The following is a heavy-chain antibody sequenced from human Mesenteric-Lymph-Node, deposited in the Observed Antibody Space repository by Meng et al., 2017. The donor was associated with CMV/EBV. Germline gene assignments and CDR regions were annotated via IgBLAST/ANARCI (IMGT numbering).Heavy chain of an antibody. Sequence: GESLKISCAASGITFRSYEMNWVRQAPGKGLEWVSYISSSGSTIYYADSVKGRFTISRDNAKNSLFLQMNSLRAEDTAVYYCARDRWGSGRDIDYWGQGTLVTVSS. CDR3: ARDRWGSGRDIDY. D-gene: IGHD7-27*01. CDR2: ISSSGSTI. V-gene: IGHV3-48*03. J-gene: IGHJ4*02. CDR1: GITFRSYE.